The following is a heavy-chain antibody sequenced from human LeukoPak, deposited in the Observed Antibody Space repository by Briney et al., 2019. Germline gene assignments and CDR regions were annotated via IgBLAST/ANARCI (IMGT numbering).Heavy chain of an antibody. J-gene: IGHJ6*03. CDR2: VYHSGST. V-gene: IGHV4-38-2*02. CDR1: GYSISSGYY. Sequence: PSETLSLTCTVSGYSISSGYYWGWIRQPPGKGLEWIGSVYHSGSTYYNPSLKSRVTISVDTSKNQFSLKLSSVTAADTAVYYCARIITMVRGVILNYYMDVWGKGTTVTVSS. D-gene: IGHD3-10*01. CDR3: ARIITMVRGVILNYYMDV.